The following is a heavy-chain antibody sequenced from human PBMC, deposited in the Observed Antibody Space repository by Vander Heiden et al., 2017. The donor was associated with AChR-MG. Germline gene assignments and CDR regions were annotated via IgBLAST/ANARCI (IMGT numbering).Heavy chain of an antibody. D-gene: IGHD3-3*01. V-gene: IGHV3-30*02. J-gene: IGHJ6*02. CDR1: GFPFRGYG. Sequence: QVQLVASGGGVVQPGGSLRLSCAASGFPFRGYGMHWVRQAPGKGLEWVAFIRYDGSNKYYADSVKGRFTISRDNSKNTLYLQMNSLRAEDTAVYYCAKGRVAYYYYYGMDVWGQGTTVTVSS. CDR2: IRYDGSNK. CDR3: AKGRVAYYYYYGMDV.